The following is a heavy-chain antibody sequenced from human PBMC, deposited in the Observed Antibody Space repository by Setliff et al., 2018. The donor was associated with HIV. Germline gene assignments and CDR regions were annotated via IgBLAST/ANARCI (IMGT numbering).Heavy chain of an antibody. V-gene: IGHV4-34*01. CDR2: INHSGST. J-gene: IGHJ4*02. D-gene: IGHD6-13*01. CDR3: ARVRPRQLVSTNPPYYFDY. Sequence: ASETLSLTCAVYGGSFSGYYWSWIRQPPGKGLEWIGEINHSGSTNYNPSLKSRVTISVDTSKNQFSLKLSSVTAADTAVYYCARVRPRQLVSTNPPYYFDYWGQGTLVTVSS. CDR1: GGSFSGYY.